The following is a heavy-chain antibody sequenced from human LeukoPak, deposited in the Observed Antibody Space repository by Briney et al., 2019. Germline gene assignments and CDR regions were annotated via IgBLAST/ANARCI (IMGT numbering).Heavy chain of an antibody. CDR1: DYTFTSYG. CDR3: ARRYCSSTSCYRQLEY. CDR2: ISAYNGNT. D-gene: IGHD2-2*01. V-gene: IGHV1-18*01. Sequence: GASVKVSCKASDYTFTSYGISWVRQAPGQGLEWMGWISAYNGNTNYAQKLQGRVTMTTDTSTSTAYMELRSLRSDDTAVYYCARRYCSSTSCYRQLEYWGQGTLVTVSS. J-gene: IGHJ4*02.